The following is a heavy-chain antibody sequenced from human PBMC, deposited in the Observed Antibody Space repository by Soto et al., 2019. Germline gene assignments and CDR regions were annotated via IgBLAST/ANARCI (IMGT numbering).Heavy chain of an antibody. J-gene: IGHJ6*02. Sequence: NPGGSLRLSCAASGFTFSSYSMNWVRQAPGKGLEWVSSISSSSSYIYYADSVKGRFTISRDNAKNSLYLQMNSLRAEDTAVYYCARDFVACSGGSCYSSNLPYYYYGLDVWGQGTTVTVSS. CDR2: ISSSSSYI. CDR1: GFTFSSYS. CDR3: ARDFVACSGGSCYSSNLPYYYYGLDV. V-gene: IGHV3-21*01. D-gene: IGHD2-15*01.